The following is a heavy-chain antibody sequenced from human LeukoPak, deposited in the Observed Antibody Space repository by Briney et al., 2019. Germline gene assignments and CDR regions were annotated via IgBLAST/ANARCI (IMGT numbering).Heavy chain of an antibody. J-gene: IGHJ4*02. Sequence: GGSLRLSCVASGFTFTGHSMHWVRQAPGKGLEWVAAVADDEKTIFYADSLKGRFTVSRDNSKNTVYLQMNSLRDEDTAVYYCAREKQSGGTPFDYWGQGSLVTVSS. CDR3: AREKQSGGTPFDY. D-gene: IGHD1-26*01. CDR2: VADDEKTI. V-gene: IGHV3-30*04. CDR1: GFTFTGHS.